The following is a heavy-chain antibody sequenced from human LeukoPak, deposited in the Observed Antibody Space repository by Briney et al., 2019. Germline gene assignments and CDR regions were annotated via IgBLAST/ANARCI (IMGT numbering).Heavy chain of an antibody. CDR3: ARDLITHFDY. Sequence: TSETLSLTCAVYSGSFSGYYWSWIRQPPGKGLEWIGEINQSGSTNYNPSLKSRVTISVDTSKNQFSLKLSSVTAADTAVYYCARDLITHFDYWGQGTLVTVSS. J-gene: IGHJ4*02. V-gene: IGHV4-34*01. CDR2: INQSGST. D-gene: IGHD1-14*01. CDR1: SGSFSGYY.